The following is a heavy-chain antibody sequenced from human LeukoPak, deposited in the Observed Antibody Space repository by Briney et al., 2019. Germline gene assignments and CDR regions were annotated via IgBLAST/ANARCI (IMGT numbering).Heavy chain of an antibody. Sequence: ASVKVSCEASGYTFITNDISWARQAPAQGLELMGWISAYNGNTNYAQKLQGRVTMTTDTSTTTAYMELRSLRSDDTAVYYCARSAVADTLSAYYFEYWGQGTLVTVSS. CDR1: GYTFITND. CDR2: ISAYNGNT. V-gene: IGHV1-18*04. CDR3: ARSAVADTLSAYYFEY. D-gene: IGHD6-19*01. J-gene: IGHJ4*02.